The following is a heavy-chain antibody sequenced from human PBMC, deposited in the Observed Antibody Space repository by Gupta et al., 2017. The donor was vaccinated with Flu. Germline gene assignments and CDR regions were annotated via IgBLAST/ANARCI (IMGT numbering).Heavy chain of an antibody. J-gene: IGHJ4*02. D-gene: IGHD3-16*01. CDR2: IRSGGDST. CDR1: YA. CDR3: AKVDTTVVTWGGGFDY. V-gene: IGHV3-23*01. Sequence: YAMTWVRQAPGKGLEGVSLIRSGGDSTYYADSVKGRFTSSRDNSKNTLHLQMNSLRADDTAVYYCAKVDTTVVTWGGGFDYWGQGTLVTVSS.